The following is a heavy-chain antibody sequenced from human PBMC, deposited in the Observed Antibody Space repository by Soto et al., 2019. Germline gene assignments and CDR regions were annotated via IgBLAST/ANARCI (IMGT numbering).Heavy chain of an antibody. Sequence: PGECLKSSCKVSGYSFTSYWIIWVLQMPGEGLEWMGRIDPSDSYTNYSPSFQGHVTISADKSISTAYLQWSSLKASDTAMYYCASPATYSSGWYDYYGMDVWGQGTTVTVSS. CDR1: GYSFTSYW. CDR2: IDPSDSYT. CDR3: ASPATYSSGWYDYYGMDV. J-gene: IGHJ6*01. D-gene: IGHD6-19*01. V-gene: IGHV5-10-1*01.